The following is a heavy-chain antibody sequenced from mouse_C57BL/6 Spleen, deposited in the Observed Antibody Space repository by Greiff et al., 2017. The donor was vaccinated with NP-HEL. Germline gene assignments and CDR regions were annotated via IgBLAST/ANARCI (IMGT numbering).Heavy chain of an antibody. CDR2: ISSGSSTI. CDR3: ARSTMITTGAMDY. Sequence: DVMLVESGGGLVKPGGSLKLSCAASGFTFSDYGMHWVRQAPEKGLEWVAYISSGSSTIYYADTVKGRFTISRDNAKKTLFLQMTSLRSEDTAMYYCARSTMITTGAMDYWGQGTSVTVSS. V-gene: IGHV5-17*01. D-gene: IGHD2-4*01. J-gene: IGHJ4*01. CDR1: GFTFSDYG.